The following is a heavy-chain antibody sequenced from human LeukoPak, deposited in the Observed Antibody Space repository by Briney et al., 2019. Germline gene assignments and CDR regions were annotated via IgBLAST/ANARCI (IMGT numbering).Heavy chain of an antibody. D-gene: IGHD1/OR15-1a*01. CDR3: ARGPLNTFGVDA. V-gene: IGHV3-64*04. J-gene: IGHJ6*02. CDR1: GFTFSSYA. CDR2: ISSNGGST. Sequence: GGSLRLSCSASGFTFSSYAMHWVRQAPGKGLEYVSAISSNGGSTYYADSVKGRFTISKDNSQTTIYLQMNSLRAEDTALYYCARGPLNTFGVDAWGHGTTVTVSS.